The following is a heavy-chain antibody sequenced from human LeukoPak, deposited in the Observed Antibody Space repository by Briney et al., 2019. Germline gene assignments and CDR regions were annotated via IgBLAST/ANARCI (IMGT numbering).Heavy chain of an antibody. J-gene: IGHJ4*02. CDR1: GSTLSKFL. CDR3: ATDSVGATYFEY. V-gene: IGHV1-24*01. Sequence: GPSVKVSCKVSGSTLSKFLIHWVRQAPGKGLGWMGGFDPEDGETIYAQKFQGRVTMTEDTSTDTVYMELSSLRSEDTALYYCATDSVGATYFEYWGQGTLVTVSS. CDR2: FDPEDGET. D-gene: IGHD1-26*01.